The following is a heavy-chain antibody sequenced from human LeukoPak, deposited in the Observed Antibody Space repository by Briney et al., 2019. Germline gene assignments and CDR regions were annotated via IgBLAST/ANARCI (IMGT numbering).Heavy chain of an antibody. Sequence: SSVKVSCKASGGTFSSYAISWVRQAPGQGLEWMGGIIPIFGTANYAQKFQGRVTITTDESTSTAYMELSSLRSEDTAVYYCARTAAGNSPFPYYCYYMDVWGKGTTVTVSS. J-gene: IGHJ6*03. CDR2: IIPIFGTA. V-gene: IGHV1-69*05. CDR1: GGTFSSYA. CDR3: ARTAAGNSPFPYYCYYMDV. D-gene: IGHD6-13*01.